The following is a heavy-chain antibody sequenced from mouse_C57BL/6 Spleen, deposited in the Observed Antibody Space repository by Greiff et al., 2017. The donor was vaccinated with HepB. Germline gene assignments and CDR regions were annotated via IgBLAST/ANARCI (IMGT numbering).Heavy chain of an antibody. CDR2: IDPSDSDT. CDR1: GYTFTSYW. CDR3: ARGDGSSYEGYFDV. D-gene: IGHD1-1*01. V-gene: IGHV1-52*01. J-gene: IGHJ1*03. Sequence: QVQLQQPGAELVRPGSSVKLSCKASGYTFTSYWMHWVKQRPIQGLEWIGNIDPSDSDTHYNQKFKDKATLTVDKSSSKAYMQLSSLTSEDSAVYYCARGDGSSYEGYFDVWGTGTTVTVSS.